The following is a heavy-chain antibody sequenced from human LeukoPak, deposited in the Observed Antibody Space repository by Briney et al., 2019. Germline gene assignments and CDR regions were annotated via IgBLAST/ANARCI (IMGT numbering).Heavy chain of an antibody. D-gene: IGHD6-13*01. Sequence: GESLKISCKCSGYTFTSYWIGWVRQMPGKAPEWMGIIYPGDSDTRYSPSFQGQVTISADKSIRTAYLQRSSLKASDTAIYYCARETAGTFHFDFWGQGTLVTVSS. CDR3: ARETAGTFHFDF. CDR2: IYPGDSDT. V-gene: IGHV5-51*01. J-gene: IGHJ4*02. CDR1: GYTFTSYW.